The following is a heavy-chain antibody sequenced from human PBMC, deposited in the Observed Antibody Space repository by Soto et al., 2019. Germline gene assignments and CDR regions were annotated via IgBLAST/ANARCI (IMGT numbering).Heavy chain of an antibody. CDR3: ARFPGGLWSGPHGSQNWFDP. CDR1: GGSISSSTSY. Sequence: SSETLSLTCSVSGGSISSSTSYWSWIRQPPGKGLEWIGEINHSGSTNYNPSLKSRVTISVDTSKNQFSLKLSSVTAADTAVYYCARFPGGLWSGPHGSQNWFDPWGQGTLVTVSS. CDR2: INHSGST. J-gene: IGHJ5*02. V-gene: IGHV4-39*07. D-gene: IGHD3-3*01.